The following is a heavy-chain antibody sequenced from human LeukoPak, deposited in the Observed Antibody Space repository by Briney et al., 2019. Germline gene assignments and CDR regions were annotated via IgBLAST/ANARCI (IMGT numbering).Heavy chain of an antibody. CDR1: GFTFSYYS. V-gene: IGHV3-21*04. Sequence: GGSLRLSCAASGFTFSYYSMNWVRQAPGKGLEWVSAISSSSTYIYYADSVKGRFTISRDNAKNSLYLEMNSLRTDDTAVYYCAIEFATVVVSAVISAFDIWGQGTMVTVSS. J-gene: IGHJ3*02. D-gene: IGHD2-2*02. CDR3: AIEFATVVVSAVISAFDI. CDR2: ISSSSTYI.